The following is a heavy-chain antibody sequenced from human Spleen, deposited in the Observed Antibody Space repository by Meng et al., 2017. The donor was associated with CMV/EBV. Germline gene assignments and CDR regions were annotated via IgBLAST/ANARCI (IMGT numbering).Heavy chain of an antibody. J-gene: IGHJ6*02. D-gene: IGHD3-22*01. CDR2: VSPILDIL. CDR1: GGTFSTYT. V-gene: IGHV1-69*02. Sequence: SVKVSCKAFGGTFSTYTVTWVRQAPGQGLEWMGRVSPILDILSYAQSFQGRLTITADKSTSTAYLELSSLRSEDTAVYYCASHLRYYDSSGYYPHYYYGMDVWGQGTTVTVSS. CDR3: ASHLRYYDSSGYYPHYYYGMDV.